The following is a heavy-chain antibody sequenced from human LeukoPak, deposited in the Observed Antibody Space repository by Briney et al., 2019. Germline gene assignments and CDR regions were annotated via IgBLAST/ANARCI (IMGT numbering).Heavy chain of an antibody. V-gene: IGHV4-34*01. CDR2: INHSGST. CDR1: GGSFSGYY. Sequence: PSETLSLTCAVYGGSFSGYYWSWIRQPPGKGLEWIGEINHSGSTNYNPSPKSRVTISVDTSKNQFSLKLSSVTAADTAVYYCARVGKQWLVLRGWFDPWGQGTLVTVSS. J-gene: IGHJ5*02. CDR3: ARVGKQWLVLRGWFDP. D-gene: IGHD6-19*01.